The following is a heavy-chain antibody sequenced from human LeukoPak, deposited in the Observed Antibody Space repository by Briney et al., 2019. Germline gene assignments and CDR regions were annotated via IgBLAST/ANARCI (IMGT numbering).Heavy chain of an antibody. D-gene: IGHD3-22*01. J-gene: IGHJ6*03. CDR2: IYTSGST. V-gene: IGHV4-4*07. CDR3: ARVQSDEDSSDYYYYYYMDV. CDR1: GGFISSYY. Sequence: SETLSLTCTVSGGFISSYYWSWIRQPAGKGLEWIGRIYTSGSTNYNPSLKSRVTMSVDTSKNQFSLKLSSVTAADTAVYYCARVQSDEDSSDYYYYYYMDVWGKGTTVTISS.